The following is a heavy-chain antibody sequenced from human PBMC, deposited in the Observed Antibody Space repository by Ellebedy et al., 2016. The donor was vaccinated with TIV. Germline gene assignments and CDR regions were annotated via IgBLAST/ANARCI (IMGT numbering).Heavy chain of an antibody. V-gene: IGHV3-30*03. Sequence: GESLKISCAASGFTFSSYGMHWVRQAPGKGLEWVAVISYDGSNKYYADSVKGRFTISRDNSKNTLYLQMNSLRAEDTAVYYCARDTVPAAPSRDLYGMDVWGQGTTVTVSS. CDR2: ISYDGSNK. D-gene: IGHD2-2*01. J-gene: IGHJ6*02. CDR1: GFTFSSYG. CDR3: ARDTVPAAPSRDLYGMDV.